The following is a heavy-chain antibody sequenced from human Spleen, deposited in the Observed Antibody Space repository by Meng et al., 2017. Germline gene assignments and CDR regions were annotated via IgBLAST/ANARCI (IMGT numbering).Heavy chain of an antibody. V-gene: IGHV1-3*01. CDR3: ARSDIDSSGYYLPFNH. Sequence: GQLVQSGAEVRKPGASVKVSSKASGYTFTTYAMHWVRQAPGQRLEWMGWINDGNGNTKYSQRFQGRVTITRDTSASTAYMELSSLRSEDTAVYYCARSDIDSSGYYLPFNHWGQGTLVTVSS. CDR1: GYTFTTYA. D-gene: IGHD3-22*01. J-gene: IGHJ4*02. CDR2: INDGNGNT.